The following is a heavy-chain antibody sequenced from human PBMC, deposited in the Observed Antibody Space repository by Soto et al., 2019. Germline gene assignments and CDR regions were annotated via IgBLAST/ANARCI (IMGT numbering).Heavy chain of an antibody. J-gene: IGHJ6*02. D-gene: IGHD6-13*01. CDR2: IYYSGST. CDR3: ARDLQYSRLFYGMDV. V-gene: IGHV4-31*02. Sequence: QVQQQESGPGLVKPSQTLSLTWTVSGGCISSGGYYWSWIRQHPGKGLEWIEYIYYSGSTYYNPSLKSRVTISVDTSKNQFSLKLSSVTAADTAVYYCARDLQYSRLFYGMDVWGQGTTVTVSS. CDR1: GGCISSGGYY.